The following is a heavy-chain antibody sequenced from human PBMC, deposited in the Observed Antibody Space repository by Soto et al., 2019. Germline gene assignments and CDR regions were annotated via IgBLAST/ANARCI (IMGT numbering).Heavy chain of an antibody. J-gene: IGHJ3*01. Sequence: EVQLVESGGGLIQPGGSLRLSCAASGFTFSSNDMNWVRQAPGKGLEWVSLIYSGGSTYYTESVKGRFTISRDNSKNTLYLQMSSLGAEDTAVYYFATRPLLPGAPWGQGTMVTVSS. CDR1: GFTFSSND. CDR3: ATRPLLPGAP. D-gene: IGHD3-22*01. CDR2: IYSGGST. V-gene: IGHV3-53*01.